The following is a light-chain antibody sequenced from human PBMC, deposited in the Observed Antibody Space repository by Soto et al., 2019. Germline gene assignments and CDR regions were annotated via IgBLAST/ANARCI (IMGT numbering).Light chain of an antibody. CDR1: TGAVTSGNY. V-gene: IGLV7-43*01. J-gene: IGLJ3*02. CDR2: TTN. Sequence: QTVVTQEPSLTVSPGGTVTLTCASSTGAVTSGNYPSWFQQKPGQAPRTLIYTTNNKHSWTPARFSGSLLGAQAALTLSXXXXXXXXEXYCLLYYGGAHLVFGGGTKLTVL. CDR3: LLYYGGAHLV.